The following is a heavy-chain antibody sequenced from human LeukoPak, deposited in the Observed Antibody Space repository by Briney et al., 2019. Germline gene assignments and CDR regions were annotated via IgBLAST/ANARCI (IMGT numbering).Heavy chain of an antibody. D-gene: IGHD3-22*01. V-gene: IGHV1-2*02. CDR3: ARGRGSYYYDSSGYYDY. Sequence: ASVKVSCKASGYTFTGYYMHWVRQAPGQGLEWMGWINPNSGGTNYAQKFQGRVTMTRDTSISTAYMELSRLRSDDTAVYYCARGRGSYYYDSSGYYDYWGQGTLVTVSS. CDR1: GYTFTGYY. CDR2: INPNSGGT. J-gene: IGHJ4*02.